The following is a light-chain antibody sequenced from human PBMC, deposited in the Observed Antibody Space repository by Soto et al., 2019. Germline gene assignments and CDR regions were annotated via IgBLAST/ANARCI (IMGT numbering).Light chain of an antibody. J-gene: IGKJ1*01. CDR2: GAS. CDR1: QSISSW. CDR3: QQYKTYPT. V-gene: IGKV1-5*01. Sequence: DIKMSQSPSTLSATVGDRVTITCRASQSISSWLAWYQQKPGKAPKVLIYGASNLQSGVPSRFSGSGSGTEFTLTISSLQPDDFATYHCQQYKTYPTFGQGTMVDVK.